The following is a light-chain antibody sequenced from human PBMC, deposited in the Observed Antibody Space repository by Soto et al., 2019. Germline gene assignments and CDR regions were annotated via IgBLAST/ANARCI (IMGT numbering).Light chain of an antibody. CDR2: DAS. CDR3: QQYNSYPL. Sequence: DIQMTQSPSTLSASVGDRVTITCRASQSISSWLAWYQQKPGKAPKLLIYDASSLEGGVPSRFSGSGSGTEFTLTISSLQPDDFATYYCQQYNSYPLFGQGTKVEIK. CDR1: QSISSW. J-gene: IGKJ1*01. V-gene: IGKV1-5*01.